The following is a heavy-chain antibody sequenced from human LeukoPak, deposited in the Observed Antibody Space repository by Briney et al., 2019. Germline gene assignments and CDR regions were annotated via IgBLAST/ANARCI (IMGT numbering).Heavy chain of an antibody. V-gene: IGHV4-34*01. CDR2: INHSGST. CDR1: GGSFSGYY. Sequence: SETLSLTCAVYGGSFSGYYWSWIRQPPGKELEWIGEINHSGSTNYNPSLKSRVTISVDTSKNQFSLKLSSVTAADTAVYYCARVSLVVATSPDAFDIWGQGTMVTVSS. D-gene: IGHD5-12*01. J-gene: IGHJ3*02. CDR3: ARVSLVVATSPDAFDI.